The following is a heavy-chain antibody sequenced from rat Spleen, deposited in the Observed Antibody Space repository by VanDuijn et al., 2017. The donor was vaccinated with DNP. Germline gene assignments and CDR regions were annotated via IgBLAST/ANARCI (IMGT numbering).Heavy chain of an antibody. Sequence: EVQLVESGGDLVQPGRSLRLSCVASEFTFNNYWMTWFRQVPGKGLEWVASITSRGGRTYYPDSVKGRFTLSRDNAKSTLYLQMESLRSEDTATYYCAKDRFLYTTDSFNGGFDYWGQGVMVTVSS. J-gene: IGHJ2*01. CDR1: EFTFNNYW. CDR2: ITSRGGRT. V-gene: IGHV5-31*01. D-gene: IGHD1-6*01. CDR3: AKDRFLYTTDSFNGGFDY.